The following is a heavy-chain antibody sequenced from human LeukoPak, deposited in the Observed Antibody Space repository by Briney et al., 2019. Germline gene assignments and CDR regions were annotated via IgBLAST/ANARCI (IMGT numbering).Heavy chain of an antibody. V-gene: IGHV1-18*01. J-gene: IGHJ4*02. Sequence: ASVKVSCKASGYTFTSYGISWVRQVPGLGLEWMGWISAYNGNTNYAQKLQGRVTMTTDTSTSTAYMELRSLISDDTAVYYCARRPSTNTAGAEFDYWGQGTLVTVSS. CDR3: ARRPSTNTAGAEFDY. CDR2: ISAYNGNT. D-gene: IGHD3-10*01. CDR1: GYTFTSYG.